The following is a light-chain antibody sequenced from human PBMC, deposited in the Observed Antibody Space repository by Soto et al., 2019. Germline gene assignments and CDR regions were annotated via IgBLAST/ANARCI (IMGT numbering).Light chain of an antibody. V-gene: IGKV1-39*01. CDR2: AAS. CDR3: QQSITAPLT. Sequence: DIQMTQSPSSLSASVGDRVTITCRASQSVSNYLNWYQLKLGEAPKLLIYAASTLQSGVPSRFSGSGSGTDFTLTISSLQPEDSASYFCQQSITAPLTFGGGTKVEIK. CDR1: QSVSNY. J-gene: IGKJ4*01.